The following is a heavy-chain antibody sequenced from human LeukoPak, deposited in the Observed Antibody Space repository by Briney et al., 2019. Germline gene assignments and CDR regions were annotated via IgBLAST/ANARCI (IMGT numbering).Heavy chain of an antibody. CDR2: ISSSSSYI. J-gene: IGHJ6*02. D-gene: IGHD3-10*01. CDR3: ARDVSGDGGMDV. V-gene: IGHV3-21*01. CDR1: GFTFSSYS. Sequence: PGGSLRLSCAASGFTFSSYSMNWVRQAPGKGLEWVSSISSSSSYIYYADSVKGRFTISRDNAKNSLYLQMNSLRAEDTAVYYCARDVSGDGGMDVWAQGPTVTVS.